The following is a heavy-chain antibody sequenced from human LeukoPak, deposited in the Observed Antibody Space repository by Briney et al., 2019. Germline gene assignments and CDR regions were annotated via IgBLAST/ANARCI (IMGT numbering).Heavy chain of an antibody. J-gene: IGHJ4*02. CDR3: ARLNHGDSGPSWDY. Sequence: GGSLRLYCAAAAFSCSMNGRSWARQASGKGLEWVANIKQDGSEKYYVDSVKGRFTISRDNRKNSLYLQMKSLRAEDTAVHYCARLNHGDSGPSWDYWGQGSLVTVS. CDR2: IKQDGSEK. D-gene: IGHD1-26*01. V-gene: IGHV3-7*02. CDR1: AFSCSMNG.